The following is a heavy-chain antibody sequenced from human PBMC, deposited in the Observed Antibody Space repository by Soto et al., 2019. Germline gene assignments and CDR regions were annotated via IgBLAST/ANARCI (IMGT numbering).Heavy chain of an antibody. J-gene: IGHJ4*02. CDR1: GYTFTTYG. CDR3: AREYCSGGSCYCPDY. Sequence: ASVKVSCKASGYTFTTYGISWVRQAPGQGLEWMGWISTYNGNTNYAQKLQGRVTMTTDTSTSTAYMYLRSLRSDDTAVYYCAREYCSGGSCYCPDYWGQGTLVTVSS. D-gene: IGHD2-15*01. V-gene: IGHV1-18*01. CDR2: ISTYNGNT.